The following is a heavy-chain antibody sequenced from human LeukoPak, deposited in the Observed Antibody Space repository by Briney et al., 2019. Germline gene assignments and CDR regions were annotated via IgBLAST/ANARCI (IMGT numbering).Heavy chain of an antibody. CDR2: MNPNSGNT. Sequence: ASVKVSCKASGYTFTSYEINWVRQATGQGLKWLGGMNPNSGNTGYAQKLQGRVTMTRNTSISTAYMELSSLRSEDTAVYYCARSGPYCSSTSCYRDIDYWGQGTLVTVSS. J-gene: IGHJ4*02. D-gene: IGHD2-2*01. V-gene: IGHV1-8*01. CDR3: ARSGPYCSSTSCYRDIDY. CDR1: GYTFTSYE.